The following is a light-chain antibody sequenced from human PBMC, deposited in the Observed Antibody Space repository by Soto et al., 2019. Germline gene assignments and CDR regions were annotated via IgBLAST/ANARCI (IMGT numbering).Light chain of an antibody. CDR3: QQYNNWPPIT. V-gene: IGKV3-15*01. CDR2: GAS. CDR1: QSVRSD. J-gene: IGKJ5*01. Sequence: EIVMTQSLATLSVSPGERATLSCRASQSVRSDLAWYQQKPGQAPRLLIFGASTRATGVPARFSGSGSGTDFTLTINSLQSEDFAVYYCQQYNNWPPITFGQGTRLEIK.